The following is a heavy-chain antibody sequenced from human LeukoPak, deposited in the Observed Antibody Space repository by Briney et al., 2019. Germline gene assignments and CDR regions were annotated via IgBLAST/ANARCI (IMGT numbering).Heavy chain of an antibody. Sequence: PSESLSLTCAVSGGSISSSNWWSWVRQPPGKGLEWIGEIYHSGSTNYNPSLKSRVTISADESKNQFSLKLSSVTAADTAVYYCARRGPDAFDIWGQGTMVTVSS. CDR2: IYHSGST. J-gene: IGHJ3*02. CDR1: GGSISSSNW. V-gene: IGHV4-4*02. D-gene: IGHD3-16*01. CDR3: ARRGPDAFDI.